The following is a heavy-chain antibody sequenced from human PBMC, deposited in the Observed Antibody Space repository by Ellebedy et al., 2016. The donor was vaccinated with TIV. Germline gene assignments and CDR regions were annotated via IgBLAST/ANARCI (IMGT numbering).Heavy chain of an antibody. D-gene: IGHD2-15*01. Sequence: GESLKISCAASGFTFRDFAMNWVRQAPGKGLEWVSAISPSGDITYFADSVKGRFTISRDNAKNTLYLEMNSLRAEDTAVYYCAREGAVVVGDTPGFDPWGQGTLVTVSS. CDR2: ISPSGDIT. CDR1: GFTFRDFA. CDR3: AREGAVVVGDTPGFDP. V-gene: IGHV3-23*01. J-gene: IGHJ5*02.